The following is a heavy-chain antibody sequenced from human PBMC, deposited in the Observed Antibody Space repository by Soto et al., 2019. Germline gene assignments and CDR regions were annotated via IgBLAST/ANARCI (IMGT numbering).Heavy chain of an antibody. CDR2: ISAYNGNT. J-gene: IGHJ4*02. Sequence: GASVKVSCKASGYTFTSYGISWVRQAPGQGLEWMGWISAYNGNTNYAQKLQGRVTMTTDTSTSTAYMELRSLRSDDTAVYYCARARVRGPRWRGYSGYDFGYWGQGTLVTVSS. V-gene: IGHV1-18*01. CDR1: GYTFTSYG. D-gene: IGHD5-12*01. CDR3: ARARVRGPRWRGYSGYDFGY.